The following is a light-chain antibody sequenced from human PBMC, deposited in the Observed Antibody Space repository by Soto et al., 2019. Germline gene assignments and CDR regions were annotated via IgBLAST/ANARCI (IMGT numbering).Light chain of an antibody. CDR1: QSVNNNY. J-gene: IGKJ1*01. CDR3: QQYGSSPQT. V-gene: IGKV3-20*01. Sequence: EIVLTQSPGTLSLSPGERAVLSCRASQSVNNNYLAWYQRKPGRAPRLLIYGASSRATGIRDRFIGSGSGTDFTLTITRLEPEDFAVYFCQQYGSSPQTFGQGTKVEFK. CDR2: GAS.